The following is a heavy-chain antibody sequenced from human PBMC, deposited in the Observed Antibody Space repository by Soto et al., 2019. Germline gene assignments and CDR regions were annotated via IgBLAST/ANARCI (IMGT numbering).Heavy chain of an antibody. CDR2: ISSSGSTI. V-gene: IGHV3-11*01. Sequence: QVQLVESGGGLVQPGGSLRLSCAASGFTFSDYYMSWIRQAPGKGLEWVSYISSSGSTIYYADSVKGRLTISRDNAKNSLYLQMNSLRSEDTAVYYCASLYGSGSYDYSYYGMDVWGQGTTVTVSS. CDR1: GFTFSDYY. J-gene: IGHJ6*02. CDR3: ASLYGSGSYDYSYYGMDV. D-gene: IGHD3-10*01.